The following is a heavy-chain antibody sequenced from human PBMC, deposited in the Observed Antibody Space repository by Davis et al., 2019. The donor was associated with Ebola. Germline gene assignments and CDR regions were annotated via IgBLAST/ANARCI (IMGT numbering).Heavy chain of an antibody. Sequence: ASVKVSCKASGYTFTSYGITWVRQAPGQGLEWMGWINPHNGNTNYAQNVQGRVTMTTDTSTSTAYMELSRLRSDDTAVYYCAREGYCSGGSCYHFDYWGQGTLVTVSS. D-gene: IGHD2-15*01. CDR3: AREGYCSGGSCYHFDY. J-gene: IGHJ4*02. V-gene: IGHV1-18*04. CDR1: GYTFTSYG. CDR2: INPHNGNT.